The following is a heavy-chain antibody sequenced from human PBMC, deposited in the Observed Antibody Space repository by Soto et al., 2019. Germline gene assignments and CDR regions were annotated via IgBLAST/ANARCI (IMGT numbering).Heavy chain of an antibody. CDR3: AGGYPSNVVVAATHNWFDP. J-gene: IGHJ5*02. V-gene: IGHV4-34*01. D-gene: IGHD2-15*01. CDR1: GGSLSGYC. Sequence: PSETLSLTCAVYGGSLSGYCWSWIRQPPGKGLEWIGEINHSGSTNYNPSLKSRVTISVDTSKNQFSLKLSSVTAADTAVYYCAGGYPSNVVVAATHNWFDPWGQGTLVTVSS. CDR2: INHSGST.